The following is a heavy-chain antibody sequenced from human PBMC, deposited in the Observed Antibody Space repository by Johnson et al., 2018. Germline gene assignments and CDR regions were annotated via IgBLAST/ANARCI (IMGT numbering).Heavy chain of an antibody. Sequence: VQLQESGGRLIQPGGSLRLSCAASGFTVSSNFMSWVRQAPGRGLEWVSFVYSGGRTNYADSVEGRFTISRDNSENTLYLQMNSLRVEDTAVYYCARVLRKRISMVRETVINDYYYYMDVWGKGNTVTVSS. CDR2: VYSGGRT. J-gene: IGHJ6*03. V-gene: IGHV3-53*01. D-gene: IGHD3-10*01. CDR1: GFTVSSNF. CDR3: ARVLRKRISMVRETVINDYYYYMDV.